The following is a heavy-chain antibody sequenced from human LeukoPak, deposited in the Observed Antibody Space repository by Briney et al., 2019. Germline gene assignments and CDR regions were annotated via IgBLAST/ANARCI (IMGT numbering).Heavy chain of an antibody. D-gene: IGHD2-15*01. Sequence: GGSLRLACAAAGFTFSSYCMSWVRQAPGKGLEWVSSISSSSSYIYYADSVKGRFTISRDNAKNSLYLQMNSLRAEDTAVYDCRRVSDFSGGSCYEDYFDYWGQGTLVTVSS. CDR1: GFTFSSYC. V-gene: IGHV3-21*04. CDR3: RRVSDFSGGSCYEDYFDY. J-gene: IGHJ4*02. CDR2: ISSSSSYI.